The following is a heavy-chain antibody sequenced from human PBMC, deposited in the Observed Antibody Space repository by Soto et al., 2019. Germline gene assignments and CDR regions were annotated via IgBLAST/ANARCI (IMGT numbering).Heavy chain of an antibody. CDR1: GGSISSGDYY. CDR2: IYYSGST. V-gene: IGHV4-30-4*01. Sequence: SETLSLTCTVSGGSISSGDYYWSWIRQPPGKGLEWIGYIYYSGSTYYNPSLKSRVTISVDTSKNQFSLKLSPVTAADTAVYYCARGGYYYGSGSYDGMDVWGQGTTVTVSS. CDR3: ARGGYYYGSGSYDGMDV. J-gene: IGHJ6*02. D-gene: IGHD3-10*01.